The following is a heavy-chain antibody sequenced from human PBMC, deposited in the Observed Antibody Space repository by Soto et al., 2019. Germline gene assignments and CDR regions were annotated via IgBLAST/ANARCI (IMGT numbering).Heavy chain of an antibody. CDR3: ASKYSSSSGYYYYYMDV. CDR2: IIPILGIA. J-gene: IGHJ6*03. D-gene: IGHD6-6*01. Sequence: QVQLVQSGAEVKKPGSSVKVSCKASGGTFSSYTISWVRQAPGQWLEWMGRIIPILGIANYAQKFQGRVTITADKSTSTAYMELSSLRSEDTAVYYCASKYSSSSGYYYYYMDVWGKGTTVTVSS. CDR1: GGTFSSYT. V-gene: IGHV1-69*02.